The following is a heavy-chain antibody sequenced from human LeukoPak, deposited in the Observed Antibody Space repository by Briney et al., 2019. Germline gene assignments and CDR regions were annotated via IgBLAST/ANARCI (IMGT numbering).Heavy chain of an antibody. D-gene: IGHD3-10*01. V-gene: IGHV4-39*07. CDR2: INHGGST. Sequence: PSETLSLTCTVSGDSISSGDYYWSWIRQPPGKGLEWIGEINHGGSTNYNPSLKSRVSTSVDTSKNQFSLKLSSVTAADTAVYYCARRFGAFGELFRTYNWFDPWGQGTLVTVSS. J-gene: IGHJ5*02. CDR1: GDSISSGDYY. CDR3: ARRFGAFGELFRTYNWFDP.